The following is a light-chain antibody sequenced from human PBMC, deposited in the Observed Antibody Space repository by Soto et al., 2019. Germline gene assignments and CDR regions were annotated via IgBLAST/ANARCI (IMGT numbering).Light chain of an antibody. J-gene: IGLJ3*02. CDR1: SSDVGGYKY. CDR3: SSSTNTGIFV. V-gene: IGLV2-14*01. Sequence: QSVLTQPASVSGSPGQSITISCTGTSSDVGGYKYVSWYQHHPTKAPKVLIYEVSNRPSGVSSRFSGSKSGNTASLTISGLQAEDEADYYCSSSTNTGIFVFGGGTKVTVL. CDR2: EVS.